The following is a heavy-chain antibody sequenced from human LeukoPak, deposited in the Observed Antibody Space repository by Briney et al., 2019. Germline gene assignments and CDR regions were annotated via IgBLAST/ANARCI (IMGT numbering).Heavy chain of an antibody. CDR2: ISSSSSYI. Sequence: PGGSLRLSCAASGFTFSSYSMNWVRQAPGKGLEWVSSISSSSSYIYYADSVKGRFTISRDNAKNSLYLQMNSLRAEDTAVYYCARDRRRIAAAALDYWGQGTLVTVSS. D-gene: IGHD6-13*01. CDR1: GFTFSSYS. V-gene: IGHV3-21*01. J-gene: IGHJ4*02. CDR3: ARDRRRIAAAALDY.